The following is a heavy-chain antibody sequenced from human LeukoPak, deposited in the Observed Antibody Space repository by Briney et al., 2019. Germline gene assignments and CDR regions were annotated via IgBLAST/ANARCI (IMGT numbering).Heavy chain of an antibody. CDR1: GFTFSNHW. V-gene: IGHV3-74*01. CDR2: INRDGSRT. J-gene: IGHJ4*02. Sequence: GGSLRLSCAASGFTFSNHWMHWVRQAPGKGLMWVSRINRDGSRTDYADSVKGRFTISRDDAKNTLYLQVNSLRAEDTAVYYCARDSVAGANDYWGQGTLVTVSS. D-gene: IGHD6-19*01. CDR3: ARDSVAGANDY.